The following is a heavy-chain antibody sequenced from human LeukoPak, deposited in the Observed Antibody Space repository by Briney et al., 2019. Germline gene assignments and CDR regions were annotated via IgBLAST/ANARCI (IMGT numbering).Heavy chain of an antibody. V-gene: IGHV1-69*13. CDR2: IIPIFGTA. Sequence: GASVKVSCKASGGTFSSYAISWVRQAPGQGLEWMGGIIPIFGTANYAQKFQGRVTITADESTSTAYMELSSLRSEDTAVYYCARVLRISYLRYFDWLLLDWFDPWGQGTLVTVSS. CDR1: GGTFSSYA. CDR3: ARVLRISYLRYFDWLLLDWFDP. J-gene: IGHJ5*02. D-gene: IGHD3-9*01.